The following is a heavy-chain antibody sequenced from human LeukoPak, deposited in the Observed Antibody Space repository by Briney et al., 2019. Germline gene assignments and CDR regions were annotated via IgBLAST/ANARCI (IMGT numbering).Heavy chain of an antibody. J-gene: IGHJ4*02. V-gene: IGHV3-23*01. CDR2: IIAGGRDT. CDR1: GFTSSAYA. D-gene: IGHD3-22*01. Sequence: GGSLRLSCAASGFTSSAYAMSWVRQAPGEGLEWGSVIIAGGRDTKYTDSVSGAFTISRDTSPNILCLEMDRPRDEDTAAYFGAKDLRGGPMRSFDYWGQGTLVTVSA. CDR3: AKDLRGGPMRSFDY.